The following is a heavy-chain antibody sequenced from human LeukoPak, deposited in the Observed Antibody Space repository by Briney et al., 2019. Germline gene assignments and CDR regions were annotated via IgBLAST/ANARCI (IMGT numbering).Heavy chain of an antibody. CDR2: ISGSGGIT. D-gene: IGHD3-16*01. V-gene: IGHV3-23*01. Sequence: GGSLRLSCEGSGFTFSTYAMNWVRQAPGKGLEWVSAISGSGGITYYADSVRGRFTISRDNSKNTLSLQMTSLTAEDTAVYYCAKDEGSGRDYLLGVDSWGQGTLVTVSP. J-gene: IGHJ5*01. CDR1: GFTFSTYA. CDR3: AKDEGSGRDYLLGVDS.